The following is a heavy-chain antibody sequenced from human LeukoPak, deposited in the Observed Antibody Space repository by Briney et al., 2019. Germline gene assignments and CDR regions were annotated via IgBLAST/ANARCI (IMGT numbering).Heavy chain of an antibody. D-gene: IGHD1-26*01. CDR3: ARAYSGTYGLGYYYMGV. V-gene: IGHV3-21*01. CDR1: GFTLSPYS. Sequence: GGSLRLSCAASGFTLSPYSMNWVRQAPGKGLEWVSSTSSSSSYIYYADSVKGRFTISRDNAKNSLYLQMNSLRVEDTAVYYCARAYSGTYGLGYYYMGVWGKGTTVTISS. J-gene: IGHJ6*03. CDR2: TSSSSSYI.